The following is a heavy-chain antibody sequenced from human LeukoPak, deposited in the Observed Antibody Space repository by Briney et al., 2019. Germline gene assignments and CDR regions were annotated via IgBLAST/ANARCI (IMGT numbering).Heavy chain of an antibody. CDR2: IYRSGST. V-gene: IGHV4-38-2*02. CDR1: GFSISIDYY. D-gene: IGHD2-15*01. J-gene: IGHJ3*02. CDR3: VREIFCSGGSCYMDAFDI. Sequence: PSETLSLTCAVSGFSISIDYYWVWIRQPAGRGLEWIGSIYRSGSTYYNPSLKSRVTMAVDTSKNHFSLKLSSVTAADTAVYYCVREIFCSGGSCYMDAFDIWGQGTVVTVSS.